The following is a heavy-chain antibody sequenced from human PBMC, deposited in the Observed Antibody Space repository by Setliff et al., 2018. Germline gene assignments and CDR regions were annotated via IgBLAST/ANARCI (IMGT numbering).Heavy chain of an antibody. V-gene: IGHV4-38-2*01. CDR1: GYSISNIYY. J-gene: IGHJ4*02. CDR2: IHHSGST. CDR3: GRVGNWNFFDF. D-gene: IGHD1-1*01. Sequence: SETLSLTCAVSGYSISNIYYWGWIRQPPGKGLEWIATIHHSGSTNYNPSLKSRATISVDTSKNQFSLKVSSVTAADTAVYYCGRVGNWNFFDFWGQGTQVTVSS.